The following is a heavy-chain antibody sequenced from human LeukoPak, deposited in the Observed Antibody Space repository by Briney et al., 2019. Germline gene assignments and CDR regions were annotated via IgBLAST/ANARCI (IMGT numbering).Heavy chain of an antibody. V-gene: IGHV3-23*01. CDR2: ISGSGGST. CDR3: AKSPPPYDILTGYPPL. CDR1: GFTFSSYA. Sequence: PGGSLRLSCAASGFTFSSYAMSWVRQAPGKGLEWVSAISGSGGSTYYADSVKGRFTISRDNSNNTLYLQMNSLRAEDTAVYYCAKSPPPYDILTGYPPLWGQGTLVTVSS. D-gene: IGHD3-9*01. J-gene: IGHJ4*02.